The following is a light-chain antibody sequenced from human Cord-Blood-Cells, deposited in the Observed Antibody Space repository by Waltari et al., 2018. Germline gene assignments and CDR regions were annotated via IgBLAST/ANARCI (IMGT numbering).Light chain of an antibody. J-gene: IGLJ3*02. CDR2: DVS. CDR1: SSDVGGNNY. V-gene: IGLV2-14*01. CDR3: SSYTSSSTLV. Sequence: QSALTQPASGSGSPGQSITLSCTGNSSDVGGNNYVSWYQQHPGKAPKLMIYDVSNRPSGVSNRFSGSKSGNTASLTISGLQAEDEADYYCSSYTSSSTLVFGGGTKLTVL.